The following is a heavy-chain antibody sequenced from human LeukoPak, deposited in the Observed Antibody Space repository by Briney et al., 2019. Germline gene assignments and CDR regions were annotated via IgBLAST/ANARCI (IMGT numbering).Heavy chain of an antibody. CDR3: ARALYSSSWPYYYYYMDV. J-gene: IGHJ6*03. CDR1: GGSISSYY. V-gene: IGHV4-59*01. CDR2: IYYSGST. Sequence: SETLSLTCTVSGGSISSYYWSWIRQPPGKGLEWIGYIYYSGSTNYNPSLKSRVTISVDTSKNQFSLKLSSVTAADTAVCYCARALYSSSWPYYYYYMDVWGKGTTVTISS. D-gene: IGHD6-13*01.